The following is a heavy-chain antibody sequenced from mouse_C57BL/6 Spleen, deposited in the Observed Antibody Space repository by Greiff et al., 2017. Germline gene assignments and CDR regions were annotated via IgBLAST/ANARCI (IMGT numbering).Heavy chain of an antibody. Sequence: VQLQRSGAELVRPGASVTLSCKASGYTFTDYEMHWVKQTPVHGLEWIGAIDPETGGTAYNQKFQGKAILTADKSSSTAYMELRSLTSENSAVYYCTRSHYYDYGRYAMDYWGQGTSVTVSS. CDR2: IDPETGGT. D-gene: IGHD2-4*01. CDR3: TRSHYYDYGRYAMDY. CDR1: GYTFTDYE. J-gene: IGHJ4*01. V-gene: IGHV1-15*01.